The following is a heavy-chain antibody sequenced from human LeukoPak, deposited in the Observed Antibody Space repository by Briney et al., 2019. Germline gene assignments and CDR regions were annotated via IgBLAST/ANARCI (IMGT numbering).Heavy chain of an antibody. CDR2: IIPTFGTA. V-gene: IGHV1-69*13. CDR1: GGTFSSYA. CDR3: ARDVGIQPWHWFDP. J-gene: IGHJ5*02. D-gene: IGHD5-18*01. Sequence: GASVKVSCKASGGTFSSYAISWVRQAPGQGLEWMGGIIPTFGTANYAQKFQGRVTITADESTSTAYMELSSLRSEDTAVYYCARDVGIQPWHWFDPWGQGTLVTVSS.